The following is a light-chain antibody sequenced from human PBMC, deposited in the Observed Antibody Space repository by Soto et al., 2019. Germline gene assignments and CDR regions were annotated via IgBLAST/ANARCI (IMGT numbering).Light chain of an antibody. CDR3: QQSSDFWT. J-gene: IGKJ1*01. V-gene: IGKV3-11*01. Sequence: EIVLTQSPATLSLSPGERATLSCRASQSVSSYLAWYQQKPGQAPRPVIYDAFKRATGIPARLSGSGSGTDFTLTTSSLEYEDFAVYYCQQSSDFWTFGQGTKVDIK. CDR1: QSVSSY. CDR2: DAF.